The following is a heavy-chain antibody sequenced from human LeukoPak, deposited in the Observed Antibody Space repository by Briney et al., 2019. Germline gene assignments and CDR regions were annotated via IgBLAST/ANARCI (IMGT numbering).Heavy chain of an antibody. CDR3: ARWGAAAGTTHYYYYMDV. Sequence: GESLKISCKGSGYSFTSYWIGWVRQMPGKGLEWMGIIYPGDSDTRYSPSFQGQVTISADKSISTAYLQWSSLKASDTAMYYCARWGAAAGTTHYYYYMDVWGKGTTVTVSS. V-gene: IGHV5-51*01. D-gene: IGHD6-13*01. CDR2: IYPGDSDT. CDR1: GYSFTSYW. J-gene: IGHJ6*03.